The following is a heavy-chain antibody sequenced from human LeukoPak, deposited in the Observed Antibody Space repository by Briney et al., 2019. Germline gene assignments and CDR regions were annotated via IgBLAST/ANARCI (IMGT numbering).Heavy chain of an antibody. CDR1: GYTFTSYG. V-gene: IGHV1-18*01. D-gene: IGHD3-22*01. J-gene: IGHJ4*02. CDR2: ISAYNGNT. CDR3: ARDTSPSGYYDSSGYSNYFDY. Sequence: GASVKVSCKASGYTFTSYGISWVRQAPGQGLEWMGWISAYNGNTNYAQKLQGRVTITADKSTSTAYMELSSLRSEDTAVYYCARDTSPSGYYDSSGYSNYFDYWGQGTLVTVSS.